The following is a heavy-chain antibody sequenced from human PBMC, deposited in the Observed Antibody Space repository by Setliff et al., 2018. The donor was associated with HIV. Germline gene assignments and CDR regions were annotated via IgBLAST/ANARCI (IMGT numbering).Heavy chain of an antibody. Sequence: ASVKVSCKASGYSFTSYDINWVRQATGQGLEWMGWMNPNSGNTGYAQKFQGRVTMTRNTAISTAYMELSSLRSDDTAVYYCVSRSRHMVRGYYFDYWGQGALVTVSS. J-gene: IGHJ4*02. CDR1: GYSFTSYD. D-gene: IGHD3-10*01. CDR2: MNPNSGNT. V-gene: IGHV1-8*02. CDR3: VSRSRHMVRGYYFDY.